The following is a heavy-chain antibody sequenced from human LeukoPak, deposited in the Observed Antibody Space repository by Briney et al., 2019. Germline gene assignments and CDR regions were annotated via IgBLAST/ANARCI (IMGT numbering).Heavy chain of an antibody. CDR1: GYTFTSYG. CDR2: ISAYNGNT. J-gene: IGHJ4*02. V-gene: IGHV1-18*01. Sequence: GASVKVSCKASGYTFTSYGINWVRQAPGQGLEWMGWISAYNGNTNYAQKLQGRVTMTTDTSTSTAYMELRSLRSDDTAVYYCAMDLSGASIDYWGQGTLVTVSS. D-gene: IGHD5-12*01. CDR3: AMDLSGASIDY.